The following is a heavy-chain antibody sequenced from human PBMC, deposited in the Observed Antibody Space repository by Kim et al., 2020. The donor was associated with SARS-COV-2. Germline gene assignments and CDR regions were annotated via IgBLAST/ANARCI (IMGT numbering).Heavy chain of an antibody. V-gene: IGHV4-34*01. Sequence: SETLSLTCAVYGGSFSDFYLTWIRQSPGRGLEWIGEINHSGSSNNNPYFKSRVTISVDTSKSQFSLRLRSVTAADTAVYYCARTLATRLRGRGFFYYYG. CDR2: INHSGSS. D-gene: IGHD6-6*01. CDR1: GGSFSDFY. J-gene: IGHJ6*01. CDR3: ARTLATRLRGRGFFYYYG.